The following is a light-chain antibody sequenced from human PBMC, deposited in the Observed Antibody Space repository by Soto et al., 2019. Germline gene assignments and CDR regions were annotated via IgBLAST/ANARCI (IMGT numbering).Light chain of an antibody. Sequence: DIQMTQSPSTLSASVGDRVTITCRASQSITTWLAWYQQKPGKAPKLLIYKASTLESGVPSRFSGSGSGTEFTLTISSLQPDDFATYYCQQYKSVSLRTFGGGTKVDIK. J-gene: IGKJ4*01. CDR1: QSITTW. V-gene: IGKV1-5*03. CDR3: QQYKSVSLRT. CDR2: KAS.